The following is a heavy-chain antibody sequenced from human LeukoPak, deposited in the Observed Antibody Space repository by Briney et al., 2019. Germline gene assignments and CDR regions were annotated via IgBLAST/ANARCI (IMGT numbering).Heavy chain of an antibody. CDR1: GGSFSGYY. V-gene: IGHV4-34*01. J-gene: IGHJ4*02. D-gene: IGHD6-6*01. Sequence: SETLSLTCAVYGGSFSGYYWSWIRQPPGKGLDWIGEINHSGSTNYNPSLKSRVTISVDTSKNQFSLKLSSVTAADTAVYYCARAARIAARPGLDYWGQGTLVTVSS. CDR2: INHSGST. CDR3: ARAARIAARPGLDY.